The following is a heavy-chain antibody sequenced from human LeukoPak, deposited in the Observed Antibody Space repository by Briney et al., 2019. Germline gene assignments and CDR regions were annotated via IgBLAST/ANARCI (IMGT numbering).Heavy chain of an antibody. V-gene: IGHV5-51*01. J-gene: IGHJ3*02. CDR2: IYPGDSDT. Sequence: GESLQISCQGSGYSFTSYWIGWVRQLPGKGLEWMGIIYPGDSDTSYSPSFQGQVTISADKSISTAYLQWSSLKASDTAMYYCARRYYDFWSGYWDAFDIWGQGTMVTVSS. CDR1: GYSFTSYW. CDR3: ARRYYDFWSGYWDAFDI. D-gene: IGHD3-3*01.